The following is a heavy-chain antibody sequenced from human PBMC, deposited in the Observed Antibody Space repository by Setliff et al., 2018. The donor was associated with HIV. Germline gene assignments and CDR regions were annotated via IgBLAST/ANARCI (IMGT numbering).Heavy chain of an antibody. CDR1: GASISSGHY. CDR3: ARGDSTWPTQLLNV. Sequence: PSETLSLTCAVSGASISSGHYWSWVRQSPEKGLEWIGEIYHSGSINHNPSLRSRVIMSVGKSKNQFSLRLTSVTAADTAVYYCARGDSTWPTQLLNVWGKGTTVTVSS. V-gene: IGHV4-4*02. CDR2: IYHSGSI. D-gene: IGHD6-13*01. J-gene: IGHJ6*04.